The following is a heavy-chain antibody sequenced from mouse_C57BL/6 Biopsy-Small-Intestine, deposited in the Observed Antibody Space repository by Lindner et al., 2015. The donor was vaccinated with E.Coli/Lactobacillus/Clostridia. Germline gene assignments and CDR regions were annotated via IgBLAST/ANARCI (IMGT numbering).Heavy chain of an antibody. CDR1: GYTFTNYG. V-gene: IGHV1-58*01. CDR3: ARGGDYFAMDY. J-gene: IGHJ4*01. CDR2: IYIGNGYT. Sequence: VQLQESGAKLVGPGSSVKVSCKTSGYTFTNYGINWVKQRPGQGLEWIGHIYIGNGYTAYNEKFKGKATLTSDTSSSTAYMQLSSLTSEDSAIYFCARGGDYFAMDYWGQGTSVTVSS.